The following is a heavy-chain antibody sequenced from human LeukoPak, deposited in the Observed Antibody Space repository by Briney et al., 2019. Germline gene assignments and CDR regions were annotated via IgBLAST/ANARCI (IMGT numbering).Heavy chain of an antibody. CDR3: ARPGQYRSSLLGY. CDR1: GGSISSSNW. Sequence: SGTLSLTCAVSGGSISSSNWWSWVRQPPGKGLEWIGEIYHIGSTNYNPSLKSRVTISVDTSKNQFSLKLSSVTAADTAVYYCARPGQYRSSLLGYWGQGTLVTVSS. J-gene: IGHJ4*02. D-gene: IGHD6-6*01. V-gene: IGHV4-4*02. CDR2: IYHIGST.